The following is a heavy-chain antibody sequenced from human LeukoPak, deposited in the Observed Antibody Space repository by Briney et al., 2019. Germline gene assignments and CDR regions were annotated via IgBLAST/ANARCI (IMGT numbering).Heavy chain of an antibody. D-gene: IGHD6-19*01. J-gene: IGHJ4*02. CDR1: GFIFDNYA. Sequence: GGSLRLSCAAPGFIFDNYAIHWVRQAPGKGLEWVSLISGDGGSTFYADFVRGRFTISRDNTRKSLSLQMSSLRSEDTALYYCARESETSGWYDYWGQGTLVTVSS. V-gene: IGHV3-43*02. CDR3: ARESETSGWYDY. CDR2: ISGDGGST.